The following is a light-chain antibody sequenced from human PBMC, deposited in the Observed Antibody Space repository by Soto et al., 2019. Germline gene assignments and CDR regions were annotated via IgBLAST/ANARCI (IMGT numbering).Light chain of an antibody. J-gene: IGLJ1*01. CDR3: CSYAGSSTFYV. V-gene: IGLV2-23*01. CDR1: SSDVGSYNL. Sequence: QSALTQPASVSGSPGQSITISCTGTSSDVGSYNLVSWYQQHPGKAPKLMIYEGSKRPSGVSNRFSGSKSGNTASLTISGLQAEDEADYYCCSYAGSSTFYVFGTETNFTVL. CDR2: EGS.